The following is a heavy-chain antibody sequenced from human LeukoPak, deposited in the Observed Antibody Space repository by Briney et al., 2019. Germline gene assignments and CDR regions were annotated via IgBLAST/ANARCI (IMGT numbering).Heavy chain of an antibody. CDR1: GFSLSTSGMC. V-gene: IGHV2-70*01. D-gene: IGHD3-9*01. CDR3: ARTRYYDILTGYPYYFDY. Sequence: SGPTLVKPTQTLTLTCTFSGFSLSTSGMCVSWIRQPPGKALEWLALIDWDDDKYYITSLKTRLTISQDTSKNQVVLTMTNMDPVDTATYYCARTRYYDILTGYPYYFDYWGQGTLVTVSS. CDR2: IDWDDDK. J-gene: IGHJ4*02.